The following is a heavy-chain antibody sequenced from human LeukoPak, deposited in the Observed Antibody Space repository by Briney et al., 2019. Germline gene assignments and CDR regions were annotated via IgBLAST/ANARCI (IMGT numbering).Heavy chain of an antibody. CDR2: IFYSGNT. J-gene: IGHJ5*02. CDR3: ARQGGITMIVVVTDNWFDP. D-gene: IGHD3-22*01. CDR1: GGSINSSSYY. V-gene: IGHV4-39*01. Sequence: SETLSLTCTVSGGSINSSSYYWGWIRQPPGKGLEWIGSIFYSGNTYDNPSLKSRVTIFVDTSKNQFSLKLSSVTAADTAVYYCARQGGITMIVVVTDNWFDPWGQGTLVTVSS.